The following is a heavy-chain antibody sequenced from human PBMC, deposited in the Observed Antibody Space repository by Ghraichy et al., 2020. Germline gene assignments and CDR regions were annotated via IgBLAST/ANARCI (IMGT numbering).Heavy chain of an antibody. J-gene: IGHJ4*02. CDR2: IYYSGST. Sequence: SETLSLTCTVSGGSISSYYWSWIRQPPGKGLEWIGYIYYSGSTNYNPSLKSRVTISVDTSKNQFSLKLSSVTAADTAVYYCARWLQRKYYFDYWGQGTLVTVSS. D-gene: IGHD5-24*01. CDR3: ARWLQRKYYFDY. V-gene: IGHV4-59*01. CDR1: GGSISSYY.